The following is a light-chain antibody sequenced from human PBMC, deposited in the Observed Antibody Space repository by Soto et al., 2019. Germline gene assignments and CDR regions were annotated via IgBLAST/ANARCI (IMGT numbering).Light chain of an antibody. CDR3: QQYNNWPPPIT. CDR1: QSVSSN. CDR2: GAS. Sequence: EIVMTQSPATLSVSPGERATLSCRASQSVSSNLAWYQQKPGQAPRLLIYGASTGATGIPARFSGSGSGTEFTLTISSLQSEDFAVYYCQQYNNWPPPITFGQGTRLEMK. V-gene: IGKV3-15*01. J-gene: IGKJ5*01.